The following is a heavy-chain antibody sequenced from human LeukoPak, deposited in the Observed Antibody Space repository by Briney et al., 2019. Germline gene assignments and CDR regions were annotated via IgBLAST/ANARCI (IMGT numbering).Heavy chain of an antibody. Sequence: PGGSLLLSCAASGFTVSSNYMSWVRQAPGKGLEWVSVLYSGGSTYYADSVKGRLTISRDKSRNTLYLQMNSLRAEDTAVYYCARHSSQFYFDYWGQGTLVTVSS. CDR2: LYSGGST. D-gene: IGHD6-13*01. J-gene: IGHJ4*02. CDR1: GFTVSSNY. V-gene: IGHV3-53*01. CDR3: ARHSSQFYFDY.